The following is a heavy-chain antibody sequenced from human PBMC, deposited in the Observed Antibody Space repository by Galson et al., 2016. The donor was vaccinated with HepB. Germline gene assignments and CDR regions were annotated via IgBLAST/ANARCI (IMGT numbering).Heavy chain of an antibody. J-gene: IGHJ4*02. V-gene: IGHV3-23*01. D-gene: IGHD6-19*01. Sequence: SLRLSCAASGFTFGIYAMNWVRQAPGKGLEWVSAISSSAGNTYYAASVKGRLTISRDNSKNTLYLQMKNLRAEETAVYYCAKEMGNDSGWYGEFDYWGQGTLVTVAS. CDR2: ISSSAGNT. CDR3: AKEMGNDSGWYGEFDY. CDR1: GFTFGIYA.